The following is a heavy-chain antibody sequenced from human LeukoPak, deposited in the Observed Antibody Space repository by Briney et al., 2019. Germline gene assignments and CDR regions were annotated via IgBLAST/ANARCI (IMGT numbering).Heavy chain of an antibody. J-gene: IGHJ6*03. CDR2: ISSSSSYI. CDR3: ARVGDIVLMYYYYMDV. V-gene: IGHV3-21*01. CDR1: GFTFSSYS. D-gene: IGHD2-8*01. Sequence: GGSLRLSCAASGFTFSSYSMNWVRQAPGKGLEWVSSISSSSSYIYYADSVKGRFTISRDNAKNSLYLQMNSLRAEDTAVYYCARVGDIVLMYYYYMDVWGKGTTVTVSS.